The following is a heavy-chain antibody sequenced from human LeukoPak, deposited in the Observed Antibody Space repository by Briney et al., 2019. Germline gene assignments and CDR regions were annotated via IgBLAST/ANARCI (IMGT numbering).Heavy chain of an antibody. V-gene: IGHV3-13*01. CDR1: GFTFSSYD. D-gene: IGHD3-10*01. CDR2: IGTAGDT. J-gene: IGHJ6*02. Sequence: GGSLRLSCAASGFTFSSYDMHWVRQATGKGLEWVSAIGTAGDTYYPGSVKGRFTISRENAKNSLYPQMNSLRAGDTAVYYCARGGLAYYGSGSYYYYGMDVWGQGTTVTVSS. CDR3: ARGGLAYYGSGSYYYYGMDV.